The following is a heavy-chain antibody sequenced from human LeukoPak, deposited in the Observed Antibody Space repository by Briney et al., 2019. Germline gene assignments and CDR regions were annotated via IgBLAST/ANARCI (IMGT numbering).Heavy chain of an antibody. CDR1: GYTFTSYD. J-gene: IGHJ6*03. V-gene: IGHV1-8*03. Sequence: HVASVKVSCKASGYTFTSYDINWVRQVTGQGLEWMGWMNPKSGNTGYAQKFQGRVTITRNTSISTAYMEASSLRYEDTAVYYCARTRIVVVPAAPYYYYYMDVWGKGTTVTISS. CDR3: ARTRIVVVPAAPYYYYYMDV. D-gene: IGHD2-2*01. CDR2: MNPKSGNT.